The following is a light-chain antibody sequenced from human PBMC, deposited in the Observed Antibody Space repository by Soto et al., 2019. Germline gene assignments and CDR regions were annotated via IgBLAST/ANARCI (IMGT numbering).Light chain of an antibody. Sequence: QSVLTQPPSVSGAPGQRATSSGTGSSANIGAGYDVHWYQQLPGTAPKLLIYGNSNRPSGVPDRFSGSKSGTSASLAITGLQAEDEADYYCQSYDSSLSAGVFGGGTQLDRP. J-gene: IGLJ2*01. CDR3: QSYDSSLSAGV. V-gene: IGLV1-40*01. CDR1: SANIGAGYD. CDR2: GNS.